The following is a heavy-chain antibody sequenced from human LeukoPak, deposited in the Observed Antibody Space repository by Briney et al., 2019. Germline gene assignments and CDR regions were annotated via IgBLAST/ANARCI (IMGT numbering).Heavy chain of an antibody. Sequence: SETLSLTCAVYGGSFSGYYWSWTRQPRGKGLEWIGEINHSGSTYYNPSPKGRVTISVDTSKNQFSLKLSSVTAADTAVYYCARGVGLRTHLDYWGQGTLVTVSS. D-gene: IGHD5-12*01. J-gene: IGHJ4*02. V-gene: IGHV4-34*01. CDR2: INHSGST. CDR1: GGSFSGYY. CDR3: ARGVGLRTHLDY.